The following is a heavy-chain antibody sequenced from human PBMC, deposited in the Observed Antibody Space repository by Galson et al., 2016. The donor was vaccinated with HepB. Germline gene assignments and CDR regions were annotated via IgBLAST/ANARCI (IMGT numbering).Heavy chain of an antibody. CDR2: ISSSSSYI. CDR1: GFTLSSYR. D-gene: IGHD6-13*01. J-gene: IGHJ4*02. CDR3: ARDGVGDTYSSSCPDY. Sequence: SLRLSCAASGFTLSSYRMNWVRQAPGKGLEWVSSISSSSSYIYYADSVRGRFTISRDNAKNSLYLQMNSLRAEDTAVYYCARDGVGDTYSSSCPDYWGQGTLVTVSS. V-gene: IGHV3-21*01.